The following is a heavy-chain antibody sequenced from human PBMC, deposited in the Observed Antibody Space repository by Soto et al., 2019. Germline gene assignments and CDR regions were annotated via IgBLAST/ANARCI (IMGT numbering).Heavy chain of an antibody. V-gene: IGHV3-23*01. Sequence: GGSLRLSCAASGFTFSSYAMSWVRQAPGKGLEWVSAISGSGGSTYYADSVKGRFTISRDNSKNTLYLQMNSLRAEDTAVYYCAKDLFGVVINNWFDPWGQGTLVTVSS. J-gene: IGHJ5*02. D-gene: IGHD3-3*01. CDR2: ISGSGGST. CDR3: AKDLFGVVINNWFDP. CDR1: GFTFSSYA.